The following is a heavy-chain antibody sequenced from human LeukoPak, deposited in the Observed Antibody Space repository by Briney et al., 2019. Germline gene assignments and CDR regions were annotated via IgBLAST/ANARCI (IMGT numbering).Heavy chain of an antibody. CDR1: GGSISSYY. CDR3: ARDRAVTVAGGWFDP. D-gene: IGHD4-17*01. J-gene: IGHJ5*02. V-gene: IGHV4-59*01. CDR2: IYYSGST. Sequence: NPSETLSLTFTVSGGSISSYYWSWIRQPPGKGLEWIGYIYYSGSTNYNPSLKSRVTISVDTSKNQFSLKLSSVTAADTAVYYCARDRAVTVAGGWFDPWGQGTLVTVSS.